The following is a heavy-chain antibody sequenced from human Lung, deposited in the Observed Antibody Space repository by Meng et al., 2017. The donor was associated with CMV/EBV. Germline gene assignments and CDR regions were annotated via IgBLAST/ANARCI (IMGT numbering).Heavy chain of an antibody. V-gene: IGHV1-8*01. D-gene: IGHD6-13*01. CDR2: MNPNNGDT. J-gene: IGHJ6*02. Sequence: ASXXVSXKASGYSXTRYDINWVRQAPGQGLEWMGWMNPNNGDTGYAQKFQGRVTMTRDTSISTVYMELNSLRSEDTAVYYCARVEGPAGAMLKYFYYYGMEVXGQGXTVTVSS. CDR1: GYSXTRYD. CDR3: ARVEGPAGAMLKYFYYYGMEV.